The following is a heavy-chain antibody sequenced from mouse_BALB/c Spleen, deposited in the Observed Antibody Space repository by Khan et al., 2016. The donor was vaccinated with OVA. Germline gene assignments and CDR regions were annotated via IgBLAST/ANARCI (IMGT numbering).Heavy chain of an antibody. CDR3: ARGCCGNYDVAY. CDR2: IFPGTGTT. J-gene: IGHJ3*01. D-gene: IGHD2-1*01. Sequence: QVQLQQSGAELVKPGASVKLSCKTSGYTFTSYWIQWVKQRPGQGLGWIGQIFPGTGTTYYNENFKGQATLTIDTSSTTAYMQLSSLTSEDSAVYFCARGCCGNYDVAYWGQGTLVTVSA. V-gene: IGHV1S132*01. CDR1: GYTFTSYW.